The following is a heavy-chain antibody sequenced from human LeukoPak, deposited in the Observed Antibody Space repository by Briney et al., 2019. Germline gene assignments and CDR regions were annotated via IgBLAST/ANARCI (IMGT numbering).Heavy chain of an antibody. CDR1: GFTFSSYW. D-gene: IGHD6-19*01. Sequence: GGSLRLSCAASGFTFSSYWMSWVRQAPGKGLEWVANIKQDGSEKYYVDSVKGRFTISRDNAKNSLYLQMNSLRAEDTAVYYCAEDVTPYSSGPDAFDIWGQGTMVTVSS. CDR2: IKQDGSEK. J-gene: IGHJ3*02. CDR3: AEDVTPYSSGPDAFDI. V-gene: IGHV3-7*01.